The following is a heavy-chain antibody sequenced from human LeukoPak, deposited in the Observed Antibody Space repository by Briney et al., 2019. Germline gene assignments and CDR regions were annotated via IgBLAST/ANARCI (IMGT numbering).Heavy chain of an antibody. J-gene: IGHJ3*02. V-gene: IGHV3-53*01. Sequence: GGSLRLSCAASGFTVSSNYMSWVRQAPGKGLEWVSVIYSGGSTYYADSVKGRFTISRDNSKNTLYLQMNSLRAEDTAVYYCARDPEYXSSWSADAFDIWGQGTMVTVSS. CDR1: GFTVSSNY. D-gene: IGHD6-13*01. CDR3: ARDPEYXSSWSADAFDI. CDR2: IYSGGST.